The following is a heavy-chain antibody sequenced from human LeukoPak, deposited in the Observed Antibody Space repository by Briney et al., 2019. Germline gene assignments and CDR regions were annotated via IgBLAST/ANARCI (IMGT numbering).Heavy chain of an antibody. CDR1: GYTFTSYA. CDR2: INAGNGNT. V-gene: IGHV1-3*01. CDR3: ARAWNGGIVVVPATYGMDV. Sequence: ASVKVSCKASGYTFTSYAMHWVRQAPGQRLEWMGWINAGNGNTKYSQKFQGRVTITRDTSASTAYMELSSLRSEDTAVYYCARAWNGGIVVVPATYGMDVWGQGTTVTVSS. J-gene: IGHJ6*02. D-gene: IGHD2-2*01.